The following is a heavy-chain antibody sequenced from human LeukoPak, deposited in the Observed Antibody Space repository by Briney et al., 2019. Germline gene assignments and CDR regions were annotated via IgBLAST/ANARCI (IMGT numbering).Heavy chain of an antibody. V-gene: IGHV4-4*07. CDR1: GGSISSYY. CDR2: IYASGNT. D-gene: IGHD3-10*01. J-gene: IGHJ3*02. Sequence: SETLSLTCTVSGGSISSYYWSWVRQPAGKGLEWIGRIYASGNTNYNPSLKGRVTMTVDTSKNQFSLNLSSVTAADTAVYYCARDVRPYGSGSYSAFDIWGQGTMVTVSS. CDR3: ARDVRPYGSGSYSAFDI.